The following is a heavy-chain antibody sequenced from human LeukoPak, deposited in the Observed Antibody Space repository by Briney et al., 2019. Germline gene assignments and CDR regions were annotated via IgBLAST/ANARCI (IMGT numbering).Heavy chain of an antibody. Sequence: PSETLSLTCTVSGGSISSGSYYWSWIRQPAGKGLEWIGRMYTSGSTNYNPSLKSRVTISVDTSKNQFSLKLSSVTAADTAIYYCAREGGSLRYFDWLPHDAFDIWGQGTMVTVSS. V-gene: IGHV4-61*02. J-gene: IGHJ3*02. CDR1: GGSISSGSYY. CDR3: AREGGSLRYFDWLPHDAFDI. CDR2: MYTSGST. D-gene: IGHD3-9*01.